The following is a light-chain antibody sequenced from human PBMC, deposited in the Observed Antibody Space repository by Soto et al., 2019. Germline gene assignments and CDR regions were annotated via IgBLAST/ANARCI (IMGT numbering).Light chain of an antibody. CDR2: AAS. V-gene: IGKV1-39*01. CDR3: QESFSPLYT. J-gene: IGKJ2*01. CDR1: QTIHNF. Sequence: DIQLTQSPSSLSASVGDRVTITCRASQTIHNFINWYQQTPGKAPKLLIYAASNLRGGVPSRFSGGGSGTDFTLTINSLQPEDFATYYCQESFSPLYTFGRGTMLDI.